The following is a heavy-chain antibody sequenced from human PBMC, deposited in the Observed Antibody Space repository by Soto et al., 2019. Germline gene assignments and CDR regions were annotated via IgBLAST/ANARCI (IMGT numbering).Heavy chain of an antibody. CDR2: INPSGGST. J-gene: IGHJ4*02. CDR3: ARDLTTVTKRGFCGY. V-gene: IGHV1-46*03. CDR1: GYTFTSYY. D-gene: IGHD4-17*01. Sequence: QVQLVQSGAEVKKPGASVKVSCKASGYTFTSYYMHWVRQAPGQGLEWMGIINPSGGSTSYAQKYQGRVTMTRDTYTSKVYMELSSLRAEDTAVYYCARDLTTVTKRGFCGYWGQGTLVTASS.